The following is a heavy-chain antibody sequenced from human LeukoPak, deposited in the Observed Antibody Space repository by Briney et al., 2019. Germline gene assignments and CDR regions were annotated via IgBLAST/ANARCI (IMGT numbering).Heavy chain of an antibody. CDR3: TTAGYSRYA. Sequence: GVCLRLSCAAAGFTFSNAWMGWVRQAPGNWPEWVGRIKSKTDGGTTDYAAPVKGRFTISRDDSKNTLYLQMNSLKTEDTAVYYCTTAGYSRYAGGQGTLVTVSS. J-gene: IGHJ4*02. CDR2: IKSKTDGGTT. V-gene: IGHV3-15*01. D-gene: IGHD6-13*01. CDR1: GFTFSNAW.